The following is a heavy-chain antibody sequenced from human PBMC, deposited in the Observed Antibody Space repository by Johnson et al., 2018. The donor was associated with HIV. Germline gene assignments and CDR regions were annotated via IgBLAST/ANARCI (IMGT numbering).Heavy chain of an antibody. CDR1: GFTFSNVW. CDR3: TKDIYSYDTRDTRAFDI. Sequence: EVQLVESGGGLVKPGGSPKLSCEASGFTFSNVWMHWVRQAPGKGLEWVGRIKSKTDGGTTDYAAPVKGRFTISRDDSKNTLYLQMNSLKTEDTAVYYCTKDIYSYDTRDTRAFDIWGQGTMVTVSS. V-gene: IGHV3-15*01. CDR2: IKSKTDGGTT. J-gene: IGHJ3*02. D-gene: IGHD3-22*01.